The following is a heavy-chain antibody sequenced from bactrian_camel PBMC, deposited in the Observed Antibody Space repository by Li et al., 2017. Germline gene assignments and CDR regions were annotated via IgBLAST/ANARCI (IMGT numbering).Heavy chain of an antibody. CDR2: IDSDGSNT. CDR3: AAGYGLSTSPH. V-gene: IGHV3-2*01. Sequence: VQLVESGGGLVQPGGSLRLSCAASGFTFSNYYMAWVRQAPGKALEWVSNIDSDGSNTYHADSVKGRFTISRHNAKSTVYLQMNSLKPEDTAVYYCAAGYGLSTSPHWGQGTQVTVS. CDR1: GFTFSNYY. D-gene: IGHD5*01. J-gene: IGHJ4*01.